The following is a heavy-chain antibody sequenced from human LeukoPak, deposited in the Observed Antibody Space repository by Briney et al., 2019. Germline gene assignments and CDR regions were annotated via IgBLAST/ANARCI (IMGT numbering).Heavy chain of an antibody. J-gene: IGHJ4*02. CDR3: AKDFCGSTSCHIDY. CDR2: IWYDGSNK. Sequence: GRSLRLSCAASGFTFSSYGMHWVRQAPGKGLEWVAVIWYDGSNKYYADSVKGRFTISRDNSKNTLYLQMNSLRAEDTAVYYCAKDFCGSTSCHIDYWGQGTLVTVSS. V-gene: IGHV3-33*06. D-gene: IGHD2-2*02. CDR1: GFTFSSYG.